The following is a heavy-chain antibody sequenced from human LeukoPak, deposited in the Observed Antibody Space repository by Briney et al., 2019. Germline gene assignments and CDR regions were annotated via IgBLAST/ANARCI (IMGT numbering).Heavy chain of an antibody. D-gene: IGHD3-10*01. CDR2: ISSSGSTI. Sequence: PGGSLRLSCAASGFTFSDYYMSWIRQAPGKGLEWVSYISSSGSTIYYADSVKGRFTISRDNAKNSLYLQMNSLRAEDTAVYYCAKASYYYGSGSYPVDYWGQGTLVTVSS. J-gene: IGHJ4*02. V-gene: IGHV3-11*01. CDR1: GFTFSDYY. CDR3: AKASYYYGSGSYPVDY.